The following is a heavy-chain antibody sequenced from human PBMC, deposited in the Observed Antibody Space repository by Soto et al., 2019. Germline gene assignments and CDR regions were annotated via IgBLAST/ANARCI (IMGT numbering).Heavy chain of an antibody. Sequence: EVQLLESGGGLVQPGGSLRLSCAASGFTFSSYAMSWVRQAPGKGLEWVSAISGSGGSTYYADSVKGRFTISRDNSKNTLYLQMNSLRAEDTAVYYCAKGGHRSITMVRGRFSGHDYYMDVWGKGTTVTVSS. CDR3: AKGGHRSITMVRGRFSGHDYYMDV. CDR2: ISGSGGST. CDR1: GFTFSSYA. J-gene: IGHJ6*03. D-gene: IGHD3-10*01. V-gene: IGHV3-23*01.